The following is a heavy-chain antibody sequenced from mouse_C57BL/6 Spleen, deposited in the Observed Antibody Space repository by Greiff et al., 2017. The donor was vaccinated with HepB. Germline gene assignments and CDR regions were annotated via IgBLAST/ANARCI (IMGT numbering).Heavy chain of an antibody. D-gene: IGHD1-1*01. CDR1: GYTFTSYW. CDR2: IDPNSGGT. CDR3: ARAGFITTVVEGFAY. V-gene: IGHV1-72*01. Sequence: QVQLQQPGAELVKPGASVKLSCKASGYTFTSYWMHWVKQRPGRGLEWIGRIDPNSGGTKYNEKFKSKATLTVDKPSSTAYMQLSSLTSDDSAVYYCARAGFITTVVEGFAYWGQGTLVTVSA. J-gene: IGHJ3*01.